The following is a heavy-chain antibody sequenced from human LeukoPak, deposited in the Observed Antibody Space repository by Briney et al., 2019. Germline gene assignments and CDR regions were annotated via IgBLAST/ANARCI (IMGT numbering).Heavy chain of an antibody. CDR1: GFTFTFYA. Sequence: PGGSLRLSCATSGFTFTFYAMTWVRQAPGKGLEWVSGIGGGDESAFYADSVKGRFTISRDDSNNTVYLQMNSLRAEDTAVYYCAKYDDDFWSGNYVGYHMDVWGKGTTVTVSS. CDR2: IGGGDESA. J-gene: IGHJ6*03. D-gene: IGHD3-3*01. CDR3: AKYDDDFWSGNYVGYHMDV. V-gene: IGHV3-23*01.